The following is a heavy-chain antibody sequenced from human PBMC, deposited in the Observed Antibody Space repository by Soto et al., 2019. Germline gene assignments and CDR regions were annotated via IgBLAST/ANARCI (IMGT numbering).Heavy chain of an antibody. CDR1: GFSLSTSGVG. V-gene: IGHV2-5*02. J-gene: IGHJ4*02. Sequence: QITLKESGPTLVKPTQTLTLTCTFSGFSLSTSGVGVGWIRQPPGKALEWLALIYWDDDKRYSPSLKSRLTITKDTPKNQVVPTMTNMDPVDTATYYCAHKGIGDGYNRRRGPFDYGGQGTLVTVSS. D-gene: IGHD5-12*01. CDR3: AHKGIGDGYNRRRGPFDY. CDR2: IYWDDDK.